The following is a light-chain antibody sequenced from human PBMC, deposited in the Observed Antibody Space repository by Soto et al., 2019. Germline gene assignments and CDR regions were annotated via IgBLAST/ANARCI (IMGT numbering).Light chain of an antibody. J-gene: IGLJ1*01. CDR2: DVT. V-gene: IGLV2-11*01. Sequence: QSALTQPRSVSGSPGQSVTISCAGTSSDVGGYNYVSWYQQHPGKAPKLMIYDVTKRPSGVPDRFSGSKSGNTASLTISGLQAEDEADYYCCSYAGSYTYFVGTGTKLTVL. CDR1: SSDVGGYNY. CDR3: CSYAGSYTYF.